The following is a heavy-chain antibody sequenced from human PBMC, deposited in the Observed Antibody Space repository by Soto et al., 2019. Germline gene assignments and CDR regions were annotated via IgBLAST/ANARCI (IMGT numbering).Heavy chain of an antibody. Sequence: QVQLVQSGAEVKKPGSSVKVSCKASGGTFSSYAISWVRQAPGQGLEWMGGIIPIFGTANYAQKFQGRVTXXAXEXRSTAYMELSSLRSEDTAVYYCARDRSAMYYYGMDVWGQGTTVTVSS. CDR3: ARDRSAMYYYGMDV. D-gene: IGHD6-25*01. J-gene: IGHJ6*02. CDR2: IIPIFGTA. V-gene: IGHV1-69*12. CDR1: GGTFSSYA.